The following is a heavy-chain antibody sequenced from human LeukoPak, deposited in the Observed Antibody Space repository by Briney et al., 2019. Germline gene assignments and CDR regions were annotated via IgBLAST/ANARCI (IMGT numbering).Heavy chain of an antibody. Sequence: ASVKASCKASGYSFTTYAMHWVRQAPGQRLEWMGWINGGNGNTEYSQKFQGRVTITRDTSASTAYMELSSLRSEDTAVYYCGARYYDILTGYSSGFDPWGQGTLVTVSS. V-gene: IGHV1-3*01. CDR3: GARYYDILTGYSSGFDP. CDR1: GYSFTTYA. J-gene: IGHJ5*02. D-gene: IGHD3-9*01. CDR2: INGGNGNT.